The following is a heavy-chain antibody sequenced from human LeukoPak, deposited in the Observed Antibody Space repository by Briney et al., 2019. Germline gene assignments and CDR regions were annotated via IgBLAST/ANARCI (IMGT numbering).Heavy chain of an antibody. CDR2: ISYSGST. V-gene: IGHV4-59*12. Sequence: SETLSLTCTVSGDSITNYYWTWIRQPPGKGLEWIGYISYSGSTYYNPSLKSRVTISVDTSKNQFSLKLSSVTAADTAVYYCARGRITMVRGGGWFDPWGQGTLVTVSS. CDR3: ARGRITMVRGGGWFDP. J-gene: IGHJ5*02. D-gene: IGHD3-10*01. CDR1: GDSITNYY.